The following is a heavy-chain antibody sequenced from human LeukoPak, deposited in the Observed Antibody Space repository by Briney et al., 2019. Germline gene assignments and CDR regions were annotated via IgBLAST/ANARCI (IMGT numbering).Heavy chain of an antibody. J-gene: IGHJ5*02. D-gene: IGHD3-3*01. CDR3: ARHGARYDFWGGYPNLSFDP. CDR2: IYYSGST. CDR1: GGSISSSSYY. V-gene: IGHV4-39*01. Sequence: SETLSLTCTVSGGSISSSSYYWGWIRQPPGKGLEWIGSIYYSGSTYYNPSLKSRVTISVDTSKNQFSLKLSSVTAADTAVYYCARHGARYDFWGGYPNLSFDPWGQGTLVTVSS.